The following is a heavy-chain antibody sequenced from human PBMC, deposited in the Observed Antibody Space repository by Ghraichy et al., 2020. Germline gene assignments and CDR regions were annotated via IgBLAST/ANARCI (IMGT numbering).Heavy chain of an antibody. Sequence: GGSLRLSCAASGFTFSSYAMHWVRQAPGKGLEWVAVISYDGSNKYYADSVKGRFTISRDNSKNTLYLQMNSLRAEDTAVYYCARTPNYYDSSGPEDYWGQGTLVTVSS. CDR3: ARTPNYYDSSGPEDY. CDR2: ISYDGSNK. D-gene: IGHD3-22*01. J-gene: IGHJ4*02. CDR1: GFTFSSYA. V-gene: IGHV3-30-3*01.